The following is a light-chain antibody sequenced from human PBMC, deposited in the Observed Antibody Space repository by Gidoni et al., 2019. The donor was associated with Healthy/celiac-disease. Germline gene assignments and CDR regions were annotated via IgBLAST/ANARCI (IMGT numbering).Light chain of an antibody. CDR1: SSDVGSYNL. Sequence: QSALTQPASVSGSPGQSITISCPGPSSDVGSYNLVSWYQQRPGKAPKLMIYEGSKRHSGVSNRVSGSKSGNTASLTISGLQAEDEADYYCCSYAGSSTLVFGGGTKLTVL. CDR2: EGS. CDR3: CSYAGSSTLV. J-gene: IGLJ2*01. V-gene: IGLV2-23*01.